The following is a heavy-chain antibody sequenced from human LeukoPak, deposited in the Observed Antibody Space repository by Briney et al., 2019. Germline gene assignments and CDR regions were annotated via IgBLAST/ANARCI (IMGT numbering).Heavy chain of an antibody. CDR2: ISSSSRYI. Sequence: GGSLRLSCAASGFTFSSYSVNWVRRAPGKGLEWVSSISSSSRYIYYADSVKGRFTISRDNAKNSLYLQMNSLRAEDTAVYYCARDRSPRYYYDSSGRNNAFDIWGQGTMVTVSS. D-gene: IGHD3-22*01. J-gene: IGHJ3*02. V-gene: IGHV3-21*01. CDR1: GFTFSSYS. CDR3: ARDRSPRYYYDSSGRNNAFDI.